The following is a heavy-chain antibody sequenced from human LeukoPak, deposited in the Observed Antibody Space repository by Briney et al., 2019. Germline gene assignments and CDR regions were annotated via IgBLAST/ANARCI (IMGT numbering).Heavy chain of an antibody. CDR2: IKHDGTEK. J-gene: IGHJ4*02. CDR3: ARQSFDGYHYPDY. Sequence: PGGSLRLSCAASGFGFSIYWMTWVRQAPGKGLEWVANIKHDGTEKYYVDSVKGRFTISRDNAKDSLFLQMDSLRAEDTAVYYCARQSFDGYHYPDYWGQGSLVTVSS. CDR1: GFGFSIYW. D-gene: IGHD5-24*01. V-gene: IGHV3-7*01.